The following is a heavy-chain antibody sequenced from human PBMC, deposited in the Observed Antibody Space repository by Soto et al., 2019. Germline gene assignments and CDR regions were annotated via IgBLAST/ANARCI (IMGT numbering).Heavy chain of an antibody. CDR2: INAGNGDT. J-gene: IGHJ4*02. Sequence: QVQLVQSGAEVKKPGASVKVSCKASGFTFTSYALHWVRQAPGHRLEWMGWINAGNGDTKYSQTFQDRVTITRDTSASTVYMEMSSLRSEDTTGYYCARDVSSSIDSWGQGTLVTVSS. CDR3: ARDVSSSIDS. V-gene: IGHV1-3*01. D-gene: IGHD6-6*01. CDR1: GFTFTSYA.